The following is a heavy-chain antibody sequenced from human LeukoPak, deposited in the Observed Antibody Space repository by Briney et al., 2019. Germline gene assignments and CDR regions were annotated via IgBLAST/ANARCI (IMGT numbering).Heavy chain of an antibody. Sequence: GGSLRLSCAASGFTFSSYGMHWVRQAPGKGLEWVAFIRYDGSNKYYADSVKGRFTISRDNSKDTLYLQMNSLRAEDTAVYYCARSRRETRWLQFGSASNYYYYYMDVWGKGTTVTISS. CDR2: IRYDGSNK. CDR3: ARSRRETRWLQFGSASNYYYYYMDV. CDR1: GFTFSSYG. V-gene: IGHV3-30*02. J-gene: IGHJ6*03. D-gene: IGHD5-24*01.